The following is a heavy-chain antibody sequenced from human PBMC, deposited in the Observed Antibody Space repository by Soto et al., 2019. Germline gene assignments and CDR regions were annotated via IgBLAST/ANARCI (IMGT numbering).Heavy chain of an antibody. Sequence: PGESLKISCQGSGYRFANYWIGWVRQMPGKGLEWMGIIYPGDSDTRYSPSFQGHVTISADKSTSTAYLHWSGLRASDTAIYYCARAPSHGWYQQFDYWGQGTLVTVSS. D-gene: IGHD2-15*01. CDR3: ARAPSHGWYQQFDY. CDR1: GYRFANYW. CDR2: IYPGDSDT. V-gene: IGHV5-51*01. J-gene: IGHJ4*02.